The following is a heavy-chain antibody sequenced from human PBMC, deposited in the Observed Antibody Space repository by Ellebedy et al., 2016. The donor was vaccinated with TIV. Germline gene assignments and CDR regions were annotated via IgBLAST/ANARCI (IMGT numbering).Heavy chain of an antibody. Sequence: MPSETLSLTCTVSGGSISSGGYYWSCIRQHPGKGLEWIGYIYYSGSTYYNPSLKSRVTISVDTSKNQFSLKLSSVTAADTAVYYCARNGGELYYFDYWGQGTLVTVSS. J-gene: IGHJ4*02. CDR3: ARNGGELYYFDY. CDR1: GGSISSGGYY. D-gene: IGHD1-26*01. V-gene: IGHV4-31*03. CDR2: IYYSGST.